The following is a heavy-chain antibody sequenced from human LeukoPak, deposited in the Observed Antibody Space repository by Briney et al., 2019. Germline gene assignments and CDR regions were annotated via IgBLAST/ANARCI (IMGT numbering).Heavy chain of an antibody. CDR3: ARSKSGYSTDAFDI. CDR2: INCWWSNI. J-gene: IGHJ3*02. Sequence: GVSLTLLCAASGFPLSSHWMHWVRKATGKGRVGVSHINCWWSNITYADSVKGRFTISRDNAKNTLYMQMNSLRGEDRAVYHCARSKSGYSTDAFDIWGKETMVTVSS. D-gene: IGHD6-13*01. V-gene: IGHV3-74*03. CDR1: GFPLSSHW.